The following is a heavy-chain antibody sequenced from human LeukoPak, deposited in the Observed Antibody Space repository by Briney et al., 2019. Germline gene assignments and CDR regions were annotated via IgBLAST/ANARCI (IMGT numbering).Heavy chain of an antibody. D-gene: IGHD3-22*01. CDR1: GGSISGYY. CDR2: IYYSGST. J-gene: IGHJ4*02. V-gene: IGHV4-59*01. Sequence: SETLSLTCTVSGGSISGYYWSWIRQPPGKGLEWIGYIYYSGSTNYNPSLKSRVTISVDTSKNQFSLKLSSVTAADTAVYYCARGFNYYDSSGYYSWGQGTLVTVSS. CDR3: ARGFNYYDSSGYYS.